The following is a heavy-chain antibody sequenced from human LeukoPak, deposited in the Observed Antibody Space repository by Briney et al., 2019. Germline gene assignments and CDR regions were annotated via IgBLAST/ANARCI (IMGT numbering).Heavy chain of an antibody. CDR1: GFTFSSYS. CDR3: ARKGEAAAIHY. CDR2: ISSSSSTI. V-gene: IGHV3-48*04. Sequence: GGSLRLSCAASGFTFSSYSMNWVRQAPGKGLEWVSYISSSSSTIYYADSVKGRFTISRDNAKNSLYLQMNSLRAEDTAVYYCARKGEAAAIHYWGQGTLVTVSS. J-gene: IGHJ4*02. D-gene: IGHD2-2*01.